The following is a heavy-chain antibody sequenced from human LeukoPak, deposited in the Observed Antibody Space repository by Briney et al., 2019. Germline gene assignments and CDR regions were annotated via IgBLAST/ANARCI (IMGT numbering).Heavy chain of an antibody. CDR1: GGSISSSSYY. J-gene: IGHJ6*03. V-gene: IGHV4-39*07. D-gene: IGHD6-19*01. Sequence: SETLSLTCTVSGGSISSSSYYWGWIRQPPGKGLEWIGEIDRSGSTNYNLSLKSRVTILVDTSKFQFSLRVSSVTAADTAVYYCARGTAVAGIPNMDVWGKGTTVTVSS. CDR2: IDRSGST. CDR3: ARGTAVAGIPNMDV.